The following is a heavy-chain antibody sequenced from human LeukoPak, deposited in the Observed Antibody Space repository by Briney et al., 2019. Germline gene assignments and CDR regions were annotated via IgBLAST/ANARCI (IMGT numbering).Heavy chain of an antibody. CDR2: IKEDGSEK. CDR1: GFTFSSYW. J-gene: IGHJ4*02. V-gene: IGHV3-7*04. CDR3: ARDHLGYSFDY. Sequence: GGSLRLSCAASGFTFSSYWMSWVRQTPQKGLEWVANIKEDGSEKYYVDSVKGRFTISRENTKNSLYLQMNSLRADDTAVYYCARDHLGYSFDYWGQGTLVAVSS.